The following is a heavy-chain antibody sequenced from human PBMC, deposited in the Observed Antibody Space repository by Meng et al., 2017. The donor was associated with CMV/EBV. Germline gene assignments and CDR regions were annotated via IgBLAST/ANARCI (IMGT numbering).Heavy chain of an antibody. V-gene: IGHV1-69*01. CDR3: ASKGGSYDY. CDR2: IIPIFGTA. Sequence: VSCKASGGRFSSYAIRWVRQAPGQGLEWMGGIIPIFGTANYAQKFQGRVTITADESTSTAYMELSSLRSEDTAVYYCASKGGSYDYWGQGTLVTVSS. CDR1: GGRFSSYA. J-gene: IGHJ4*02. D-gene: IGHD1-26*01.